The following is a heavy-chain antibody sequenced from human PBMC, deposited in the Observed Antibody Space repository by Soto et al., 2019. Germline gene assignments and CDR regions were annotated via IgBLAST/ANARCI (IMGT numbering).Heavy chain of an antibody. D-gene: IGHD2-2*01. J-gene: IGHJ3*01. CDR2: IYYSGST. CDR3: VRGDPGACSSTSCSGAFDL. Sequence: QVQLQESGPGLVKPSQTLSLTCTVSGGSISSGDYYWNWIRQPPGKGLEWIGSIYYSGSTYYSPSLKSRVTISVGTSKNQFSLKLSSVTAADTAVYYCVRGDPGACSSTSCSGAFDLWGRGTMVAVSS. CDR1: GGSISSGDYY. V-gene: IGHV4-30-4*01.